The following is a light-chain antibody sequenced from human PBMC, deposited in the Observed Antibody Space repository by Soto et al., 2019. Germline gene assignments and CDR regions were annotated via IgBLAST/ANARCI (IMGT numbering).Light chain of an antibody. CDR1: SSNIGAGGD. V-gene: IGLV1-40*01. J-gene: IGLJ2*01. CDR2: GNI. CDR3: QSYDSSLSGGI. Sequence: QSVLTQPPSVSGVPGQRVTISCTGSSSNIGAGGDVHWYQHVPGAAPKLLIYGNINRPAGVPDRFSGSKSGTSGSLAITGLQAEDEADYYCQSYDSSLSGGIFGGGTQLTVL.